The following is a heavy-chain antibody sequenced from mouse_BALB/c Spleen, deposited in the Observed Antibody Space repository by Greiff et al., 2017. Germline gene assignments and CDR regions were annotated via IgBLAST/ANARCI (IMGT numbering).Heavy chain of an antibody. D-gene: IGHD1-1*01. Sequence: VKLQESGPGLVAPSQSLSITCTVSGFSLTSYGVHWVRQPPGKGLEWLGVIWAGGSTNYNSALMSRLSISKDNSKSQVFLKMNSLQTDDTAMYYCARDYGSSYYAMDYWGQGTSVTVSS. CDR2: IWAGGST. CDR1: GFSLTSYG. CDR3: ARDYGSSYYAMDY. V-gene: IGHV2-9*02. J-gene: IGHJ4*01.